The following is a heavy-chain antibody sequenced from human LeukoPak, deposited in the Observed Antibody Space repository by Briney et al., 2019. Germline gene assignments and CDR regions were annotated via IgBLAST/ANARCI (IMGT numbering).Heavy chain of an antibody. D-gene: IGHD3-22*01. Sequence: GGSLRLSCAASGFTFSSYWMHWVRQAPGKGLMCVSLITTDGSSTTYADSVKGRFTISRDNAKNTLYLQMNSLRAEDTAVYYCARDYYSGSRDLDYWGQGTLVTVSS. CDR2: ITTDGSST. CDR1: GFTFSSYW. J-gene: IGHJ4*02. CDR3: ARDYYSGSRDLDY. V-gene: IGHV3-74*01.